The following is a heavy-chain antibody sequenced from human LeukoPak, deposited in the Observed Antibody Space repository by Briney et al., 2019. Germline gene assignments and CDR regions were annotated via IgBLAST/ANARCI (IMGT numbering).Heavy chain of an antibody. V-gene: IGHV3-7*04. CDR3: TRVGYIDEGIDY. Sequence: GGSLRLSCAASGFTFSSYPMHWVRQAPGKGLEWVANIKQDGSKKSYVDSVKGRFTISRDNAKNSLYLQMNSLRAEDTAIYYCTRVGYIDEGIDYWGQGTLVTVSS. CDR1: GFTFSSYP. D-gene: IGHD5-24*01. J-gene: IGHJ4*02. CDR2: IKQDGSKK.